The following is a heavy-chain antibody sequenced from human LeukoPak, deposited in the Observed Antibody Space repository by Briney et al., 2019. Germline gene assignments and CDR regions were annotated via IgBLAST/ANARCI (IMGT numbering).Heavy chain of an antibody. Sequence: PGGSLRLSCAASGFTFSSYWMSWVRQAPGKGLERVSAISGSGGSTYYADSVKGRFTISRDNSKNTLYLQMNSLRAEDTAVYYCAKAEEYYDFWSGYYDSFVDHWGQGTLVTVSS. CDR2: ISGSGGST. V-gene: IGHV3-23*01. CDR1: GFTFSSYW. D-gene: IGHD3-3*01. CDR3: AKAEEYYDFWSGYYDSFVDH. J-gene: IGHJ4*02.